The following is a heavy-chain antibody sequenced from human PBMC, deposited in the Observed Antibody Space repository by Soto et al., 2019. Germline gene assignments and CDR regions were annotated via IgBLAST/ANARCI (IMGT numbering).Heavy chain of an antibody. CDR2: ISYDGSNK. CDR1: GFTFSSYG. Sequence: QVQLVESGGGVVQPGRSLRLSCAASGFTFSSYGMHWVRQAPGKGLEWVTVISYDGSNKYYADSVKGRFTISRDHSKNPLYRQTNSLRAEDTAVNYCAKDRYCDNGVCYGPEYCCGRDVWGRGTTVTVSS. CDR3: AKDRYCDNGVCYGPEYCCGRDV. J-gene: IGHJ6*02. D-gene: IGHD2-8*01. V-gene: IGHV3-30*18.